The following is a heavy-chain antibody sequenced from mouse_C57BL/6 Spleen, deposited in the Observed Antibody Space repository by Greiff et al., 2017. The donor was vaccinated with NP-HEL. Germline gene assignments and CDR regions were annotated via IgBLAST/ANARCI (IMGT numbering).Heavy chain of an antibody. CDR2: IYPGDGDT. V-gene: IGHV1-82*01. D-gene: IGHD6-1*01. Sequence: VQLQQSGPELVKPGASVKISCKASGYAFSSSWMNWVKQRPGKGLEWIGRIYPGDGDTNYNGKFKGKATLTADKSSSTAYMQLRSLTSEDSAVYFCARYNGEVHVDYWGQGTTLTVSS. CDR1: GYAFSSSW. J-gene: IGHJ2*01. CDR3: ARYNGEVHVDY.